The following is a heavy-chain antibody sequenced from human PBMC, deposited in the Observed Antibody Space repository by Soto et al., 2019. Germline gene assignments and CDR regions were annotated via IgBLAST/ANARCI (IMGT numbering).Heavy chain of an antibody. CDR1: GYTFTSYG. V-gene: IGHV1-18*01. D-gene: IGHD3-3*01. CDR3: ARDSPDCDFCSGYYRKQYYYFYGREG. J-gene: IGHJ6*04. CDR2: ISAYNGNT. Sequence: QVQLVQSGAEVKKPGASVKVSCKASGYTFTSYGISWVRQAPGQGLEWMGWISAYNGNTNNAQKLQGRVTMTTDTTTSTAYMELRSMRAVNSGVYFCARDSPDCDFCSGYYRKQYYYFYGREGWGEATTVTVTS.